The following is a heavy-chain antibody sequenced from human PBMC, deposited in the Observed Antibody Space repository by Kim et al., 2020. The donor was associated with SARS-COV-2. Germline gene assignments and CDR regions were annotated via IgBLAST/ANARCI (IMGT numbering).Heavy chain of an antibody. CDR2: INPNSGGT. D-gene: IGHD3-3*01. J-gene: IGHJ4*02. CDR1: GYTFTGYY. V-gene: IGHV1-2*06. CDR3: ARDHRWDFWSGHMGDWDY. Sequence: ASVKVSCKASGYTFTGYYMHWVRQAPGQGLEWMGRINPNSGGTNYAQKFQGRVTMTRDTSISTAYMELSRLRSDDTAVYYCARDHRWDFWSGHMGDWDYWGQGTLVTVSS.